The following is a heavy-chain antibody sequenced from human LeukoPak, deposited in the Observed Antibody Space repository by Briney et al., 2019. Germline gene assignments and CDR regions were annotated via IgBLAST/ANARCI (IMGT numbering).Heavy chain of an antibody. CDR3: ARVYGDYAYYFDY. J-gene: IGHJ4*02. CDR2: IYSGGST. Sequence: GGSLRLSCAASGFTVSSNYMSWVRQAPGKGLEWVSVIYSGGSTYYADSVKGRFTISRDNSKNTLYLQMNSLRAEDTAVYYCARVYGDYAYYFDYWGQGTLVTVSS. D-gene: IGHD4-17*01. V-gene: IGHV3-53*01. CDR1: GFTVSSNY.